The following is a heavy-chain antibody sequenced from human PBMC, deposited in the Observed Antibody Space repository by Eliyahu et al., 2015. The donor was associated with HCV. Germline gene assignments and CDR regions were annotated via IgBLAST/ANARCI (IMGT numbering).Heavy chain of an antibody. Sequence: EVQLVESGGGLVQPGRSLRLSCAASGFTFDDYAMHWVRQAPGKGLGWVSGISWNSGSIGYADSVKGRFTISRDNAKNSLYLQMNSLRAEDTALYYCAKDIVEQWRYFDLWGRGTLVTVSS. CDR3: AKDIVEQWRYFDL. CDR1: GFTFDDYA. D-gene: IGHD6-19*01. CDR2: ISWNSGSI. V-gene: IGHV3-9*01. J-gene: IGHJ2*01.